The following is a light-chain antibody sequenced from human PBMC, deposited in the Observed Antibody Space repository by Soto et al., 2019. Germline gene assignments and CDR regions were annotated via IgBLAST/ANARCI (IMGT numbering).Light chain of an antibody. CDR2: GES. V-gene: IGKV3-20*01. J-gene: IGKJ1*01. Sequence: EIVLTQSPGILSLSPGERATLSCRASQSVSSSHLAWYQQKPGQAPRLLMDGESSRATGIPDRFSGSGSGTEFTLTISRVEPEDFAVYHCQQFLTSPRTLGQGTKVEV. CDR1: QSVSSSH. CDR3: QQFLTSPRT.